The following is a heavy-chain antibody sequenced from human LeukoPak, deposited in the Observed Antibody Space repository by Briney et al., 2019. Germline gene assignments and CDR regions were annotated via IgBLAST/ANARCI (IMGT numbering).Heavy chain of an antibody. Sequence: GGSLRLSCAASGFTFDDYGMSSVRQAPGKGLEWVSGINWNGGSTGYADSVKGRFTISRDNAKDSLYLLMNSLRAEDTAFYYCARGSSGSYYENDYWGQGTLVTVSS. V-gene: IGHV3-20*04. J-gene: IGHJ4*02. CDR2: INWNGGST. CDR3: ARGSSGSYYENDY. D-gene: IGHD1-26*01. CDR1: GFTFDDYG.